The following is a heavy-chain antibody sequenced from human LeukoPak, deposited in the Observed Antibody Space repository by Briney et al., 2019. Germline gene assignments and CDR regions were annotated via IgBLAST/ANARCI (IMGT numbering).Heavy chain of an antibody. CDR2: IYYSGST. CDR3: ARLEAY. D-gene: IGHD3-3*01. CDR1: VGSIYSSSYY. V-gene: IGHV4-39*01. J-gene: IGHJ4*02. Sequence: PSETLSLTCTVSVGSIYSSSYYWRWIRQPPGRGLEWIGSIYYSGSTYYNPSLKSRVTISVDTSKNQFSLKLSSVTAADTAVYYCARLEAYWGQATQVTVSS.